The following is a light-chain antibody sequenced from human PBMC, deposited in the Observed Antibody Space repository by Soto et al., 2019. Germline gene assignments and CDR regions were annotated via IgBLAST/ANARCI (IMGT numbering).Light chain of an antibody. Sequence: DIQMTQSPSSLSASVGDRVTITCQASQDISNYLNWYQQKPGKAPKLLIYDASNLETGVPSRFSGSGSGTDFTFTISSLQPEDIATDYCQQYDNLPPLFGQGTKLEIK. CDR3: QQYDNLPPL. V-gene: IGKV1-33*01. CDR2: DAS. J-gene: IGKJ2*01. CDR1: QDISNY.